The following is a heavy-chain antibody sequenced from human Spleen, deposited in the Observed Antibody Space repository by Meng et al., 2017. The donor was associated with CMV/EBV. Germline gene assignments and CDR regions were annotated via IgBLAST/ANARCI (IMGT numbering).Heavy chain of an antibody. V-gene: IGHV3-66*02. J-gene: IGHJ6*02. CDR1: GFTISSHY. D-gene: IGHD2-21*01. CDR3: ARRGDFSVVPGSYGMGV. CDR2: IYTSGST. Sequence: GGSLSLSCAASGFTISSHYMNWVRQASGKGLEWVSVIYTSGSTYYADSVQGRFTISRDNSKNTLYLDVNSLRAEDTAIYYCARRGDFSVVPGSYGMGVWGQGTTVTVSS.